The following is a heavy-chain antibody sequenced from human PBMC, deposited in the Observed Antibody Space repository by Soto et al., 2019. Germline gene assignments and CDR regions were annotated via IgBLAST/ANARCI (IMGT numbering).Heavy chain of an antibody. CDR1: GGSISSSSYY. CDR2: IYYSGST. D-gene: IGHD4-17*01. Sequence: SETLSLTCTVSGGSISSSSYYWGWIRQPPGKGLEWIGSIYYSGSTYYNPSLKSRVTISVDTSKNQFSLKLSSVTAADTAVYYCATYDYGDEDYYYYYMDVWGKGTTVTVSS. J-gene: IGHJ6*03. V-gene: IGHV4-39*01. CDR3: ATYDYGDEDYYYYYMDV.